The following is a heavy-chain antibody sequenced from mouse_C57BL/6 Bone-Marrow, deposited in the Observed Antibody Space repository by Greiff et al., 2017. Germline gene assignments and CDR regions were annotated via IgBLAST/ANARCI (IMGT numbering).Heavy chain of an antibody. V-gene: IGHV1-26*01. J-gene: IGHJ2*01. CDR1: GYTFTDYY. D-gene: IGHD2-10*02. CDR2: INPNNGGT. CDR3: ARGWRYGNLFDY. Sequence: VQLQQSGPELVKPGASVKISCKASGYTFTDYYMNWVKQSHGKSLEWIGDINPNNGGTSYNQKFKGKATLTVDKSSSKAYMELRSLTSEDSAVYYCARGWRYGNLFDYWGQGTTLTVSA.